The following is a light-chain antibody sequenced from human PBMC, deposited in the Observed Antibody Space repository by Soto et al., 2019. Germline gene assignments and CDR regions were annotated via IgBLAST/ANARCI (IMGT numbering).Light chain of an antibody. CDR3: QQHAHWPLT. CDR2: EAS. CDR1: QSVGNN. V-gene: IGKV3-11*01. J-gene: IGKJ4*01. Sequence: EILLTQSPATLSLSPGERATLSCRASQSVGNNLAWYQQKPGQAPGLLIYEASTRPTGIPARFSGSGSGTDFTLTISSLEPEDFAVYYCQQHAHWPLTFGGGTKVEIK.